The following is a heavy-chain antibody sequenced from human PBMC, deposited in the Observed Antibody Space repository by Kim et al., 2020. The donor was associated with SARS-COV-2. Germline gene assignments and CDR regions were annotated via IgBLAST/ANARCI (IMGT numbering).Heavy chain of an antibody. CDR1: GFTLSSHA. D-gene: IGHD2-21*01. CDR2: SFNDGTNT. V-gene: IGHV3-74*01. Sequence: GGSLRLSCAAFGFTLSSHAMDWVRQVPGKGLEWVSRSFNDGTNTAYADSVKGRFTVSRDNAKNMVYLEMNSLRAEDTALYACTRSYLHALDVWGQGATVPVSS. J-gene: IGHJ6*02. CDR3: TRSYLHALDV.